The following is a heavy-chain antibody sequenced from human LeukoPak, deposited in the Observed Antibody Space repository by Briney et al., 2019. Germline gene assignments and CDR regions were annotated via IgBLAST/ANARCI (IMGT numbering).Heavy chain of an antibody. J-gene: IGHJ4*02. CDR3: ARDPNTIAAAGTADY. CDR1: GSTFSSYS. CDR2: ISSSTSTI. V-gene: IGHV3-48*01. Sequence: GGSLRLSCAASGSTFSSYSMNWVRQAPGKGLEWVSYISSSTSTIYYADSVKGRFTISRDNAKNSLYLQMNSLRAEDTAVYYCARDPNTIAAAGTADYWGQGTLVTVSS. D-gene: IGHD6-13*01.